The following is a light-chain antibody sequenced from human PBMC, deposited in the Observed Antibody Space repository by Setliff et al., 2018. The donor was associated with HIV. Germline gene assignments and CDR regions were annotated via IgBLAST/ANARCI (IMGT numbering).Light chain of an antibody. CDR3: SSYATSSIPHV. CDR2: DVS. Sequence: QSALAQPASVSGSPGQSITISCTGTGSDVGNYKLVSWYQQHPGKAPKLMIYDVSIRPSGVSNRFSGSKSGNTASLTISGLQAEDEANYYCSSYATSSIPHVFGTGTKVTVL. J-gene: IGLJ1*01. CDR1: GSDVGNYKL. V-gene: IGLV2-14*02.